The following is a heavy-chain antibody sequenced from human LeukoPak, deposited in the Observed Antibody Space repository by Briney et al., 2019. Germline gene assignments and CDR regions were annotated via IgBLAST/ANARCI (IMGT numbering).Heavy chain of an antibody. D-gene: IGHD3-10*02. CDR1: GFTFSSYE. V-gene: IGHV3-48*03. CDR3: AELGITMIGGV. J-gene: IGHJ6*04. CDR2: ISSSGSTI. Sequence: GGSLRLSCAASGFTFSSYEMNWVRQAPGKGLEWVSYISSSGSTIYYADSVKGRFTISRDNAKNSLYLQMNSLRAGDTAVYYCAELGITMIGGVWGKGATVTISS.